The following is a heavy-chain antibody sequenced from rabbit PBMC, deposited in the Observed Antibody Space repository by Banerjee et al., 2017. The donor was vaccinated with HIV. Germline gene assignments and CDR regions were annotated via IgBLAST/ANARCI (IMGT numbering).Heavy chain of an antibody. V-gene: IGHV1S45*01. CDR3: ARDNYGMDL. J-gene: IGHJ6*01. CDR2: IYPDYGST. CDR1: GFSFSNIYY. Sequence: QEQVEESGGDLVKPEGSLTLTCTASGFSFSNIYYMCWVRQAPGKGLEWIAYIYPDYGSTDYASWVNGRFTISLDNAQNTVFLQMTSLTAADTATYFCARDNYGMDLWGPGTLVTVS.